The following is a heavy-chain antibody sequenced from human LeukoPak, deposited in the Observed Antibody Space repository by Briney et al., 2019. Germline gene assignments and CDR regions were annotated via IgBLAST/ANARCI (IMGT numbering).Heavy chain of an antibody. V-gene: IGHV1-2*02. Sequence: ASVKVSCKASGYTFTGYYMHWVRQAPGQGLEWMGWINPNSGGTNYAQKFQGRVTTTRDTSISTAYMELSRLRSDDTAVYYCARPLLPYCSGGSCYSAWQHWGQGTLVTVSS. D-gene: IGHD2-15*01. CDR3: ARPLLPYCSGGSCYSAWQH. CDR2: INPNSGGT. CDR1: GYTFTGYY. J-gene: IGHJ1*01.